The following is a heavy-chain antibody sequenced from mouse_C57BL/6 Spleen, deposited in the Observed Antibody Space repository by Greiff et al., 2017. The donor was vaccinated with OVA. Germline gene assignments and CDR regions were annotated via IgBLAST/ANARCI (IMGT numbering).Heavy chain of an antibody. CDR3: ANDYDGSFAY. Sequence: EVKLQESGPELVKPGASVKMSCKASGYTFTDYNMHWVKQSHGKSLEWIGYINPNNGGTSYNQKFKGKATLTVNKSSSTAYMELRSLTSEDSAVYYCANDYDGSFAYWGQGTLVTVSA. V-gene: IGHV1-22*01. CDR1: GYTFTDYN. J-gene: IGHJ3*01. CDR2: INPNNGGT. D-gene: IGHD2-4*01.